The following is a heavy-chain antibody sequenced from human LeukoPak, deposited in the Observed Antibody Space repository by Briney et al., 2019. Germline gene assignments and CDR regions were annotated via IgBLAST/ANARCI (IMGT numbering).Heavy chain of an antibody. CDR1: GFTFSSYW. V-gene: IGHV3-7*01. J-gene: IGHJ3*02. D-gene: IGHD5-24*01. Sequence: SGGSLRLSCAASGFTFSSYWMSWVRQAPGKGLEWVANIKQDGSEKYYVDSVKGRFTISRDNAKNSLYLQMNSLRAEDTAAYYCARERRQMDRRGDAFDIWGQGTMVTVSS. CDR2: IKQDGSEK. CDR3: ARERRQMDRRGDAFDI.